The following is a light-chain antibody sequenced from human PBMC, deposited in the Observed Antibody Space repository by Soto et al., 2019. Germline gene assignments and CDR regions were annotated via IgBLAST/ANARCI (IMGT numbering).Light chain of an antibody. CDR3: QQYGSSSLYT. V-gene: IGKV3-20*01. Sequence: EIVLTQSPGTLSLSPGERATLSCRASQSVSISYLAWYQQKPGQAPRLLIDGASSRATGIPDRFSGSGSGTDFTLTISRLEPEDFAVYYCQQYGSSSLYTFGQGTQLEIK. J-gene: IGKJ2*01. CDR1: QSVSISY. CDR2: GAS.